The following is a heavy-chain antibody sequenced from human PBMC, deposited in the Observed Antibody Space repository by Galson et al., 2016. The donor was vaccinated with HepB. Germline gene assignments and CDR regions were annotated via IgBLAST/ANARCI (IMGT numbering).Heavy chain of an antibody. J-gene: IGHJ4*02. CDR3: AKVDCGGDCKRFDY. Sequence: SLRLSCAASGFTFGNYVMSWVRQAPGKGLEWVSSITNIGGNTYYADSVKGRFTISRNNSKNTLYLQMSSLRAEDTALYYCAKVDCGGDCKRFDYWGRGTLVTVSS. CDR2: ITNIGGNT. V-gene: IGHV3-23*01. D-gene: IGHD2-21*02. CDR1: GFTFGNYV.